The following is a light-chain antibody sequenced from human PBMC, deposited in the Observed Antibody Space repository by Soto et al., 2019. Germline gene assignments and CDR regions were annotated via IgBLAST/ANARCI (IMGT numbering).Light chain of an antibody. V-gene: IGKV3-11*01. Sequence: IVLTQSPGTLSLSPGERATLSCRASQSVSSYLAWYQQKRGQAPRLLIYDAYNRATGIPARFSGSGSGTDFTLTISSLEPEDFAVYYCQHRANWPLTFGGGTKVDI. J-gene: IGKJ4*01. CDR1: QSVSSY. CDR2: DAY. CDR3: QHRANWPLT.